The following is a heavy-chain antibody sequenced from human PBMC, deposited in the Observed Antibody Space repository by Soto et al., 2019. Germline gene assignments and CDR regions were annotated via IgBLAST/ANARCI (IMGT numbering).Heavy chain of an antibody. V-gene: IGHV3-7*01. Sequence: GGSLRLSCAASGFSISNFWMDWLRQAPGKGLEWVANITPDGHETHYVDSVKGRFTISRDNAKNSLYLQMSSLTSEDAALYYCSKSLNFWGRGTRVTVSS. CDR2: ITPDGHET. J-gene: IGHJ4*02. CDR1: GFSISNFW. CDR3: SKSLNF.